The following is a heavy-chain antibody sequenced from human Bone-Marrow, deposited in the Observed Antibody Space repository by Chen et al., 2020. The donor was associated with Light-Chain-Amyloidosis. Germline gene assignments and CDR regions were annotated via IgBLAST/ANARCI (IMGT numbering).Heavy chain of an antibody. Sequence: QVQLVQSGAEVKKPGASVKVSCKASGYTFTSYYMHWVRQAPGQGLEWMGIINPSGGSTSYAQKFQGRVTMTRDTSTSTVYMELSSLRSEDTAVYYRARDLGPTVFDYWGQGTLVTVSS. J-gene: IGHJ4*02. CDR3: ARDLGPTVFDY. CDR2: INPSGGST. V-gene: IGHV1-46*01. CDR1: GYTFTSYY. D-gene: IGHD3-16*01.